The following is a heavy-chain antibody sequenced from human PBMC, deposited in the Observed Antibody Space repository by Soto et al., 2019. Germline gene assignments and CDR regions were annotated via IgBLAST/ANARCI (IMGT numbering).Heavy chain of an antibody. Sequence: EVQLVESGGGLVQPGRSLRLSCAASGFTFADYAMHWVRQAPGKGLEWVSGISWNSGSIGYADSVKGRFTISRDNAKNSLYLKMNSLRAEDTALYYCAKVRVVAATLGGGVFDIWRQGTMVTVSS. D-gene: IGHD2-15*01. V-gene: IGHV3-9*01. CDR2: ISWNSGSI. CDR1: GFTFADYA. J-gene: IGHJ3*02. CDR3: AKVRVVAATLGGGVFDI.